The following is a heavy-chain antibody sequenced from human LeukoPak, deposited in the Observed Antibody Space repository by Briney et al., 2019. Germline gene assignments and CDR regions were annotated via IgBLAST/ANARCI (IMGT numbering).Heavy chain of an antibody. D-gene: IGHD6-19*01. J-gene: IGHJ5*02. CDR1: GFTFSSYE. V-gene: IGHV3-48*03. CDR3: TTLKAQWLVAPDNWFDP. CDR2: ISSSGSTI. Sequence: GGSLRLSCAASGFTFSSYEMNWVRQAPGKGLEWVSYISSSGSTIYYADSVKGRFTISRDDSKNTLYLQMNSLKTEDTAVYYCTTLKAQWLVAPDNWFDPWGQGTLVTVSS.